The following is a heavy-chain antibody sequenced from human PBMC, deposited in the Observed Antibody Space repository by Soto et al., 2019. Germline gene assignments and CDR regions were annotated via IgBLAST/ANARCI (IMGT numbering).Heavy chain of an antibody. CDR3: AKGRGSSWTIDY. CDR2: ISASGNTS. J-gene: IGHJ4*01. CDR1: GCNFRSYA. D-gene: IGHD6-13*01. V-gene: IGHV3-23*01. Sequence: DVELSESGGGLVQPGGSLRLSCAASGCNFRSYAMSWVRRAPGKGLEWVSAISASGNTSYFSDVVRGRFTISRDNSKNKLYLQVSSLRVEDTAEYFCAKGRGSSWTIDYWGHGTLVTVSS.